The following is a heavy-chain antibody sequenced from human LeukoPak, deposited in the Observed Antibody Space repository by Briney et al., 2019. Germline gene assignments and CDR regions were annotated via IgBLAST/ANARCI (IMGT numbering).Heavy chain of an antibody. V-gene: IGHV4-39*02. CDR1: GGSISSSSYY. Sequence: SETLSLTCTVSGGSISSSSYYWGWIRQPPGKGLEWIGSIYYSGSTYYNPSLKSRVTISVDTSKNQFSLKLSSVTAADTAVYYCARDMGSPGRRGNWFDPWGQGTLVTVSS. CDR3: ARDMGSPGRRGNWFDP. D-gene: IGHD2-15*01. CDR2: IYYSGST. J-gene: IGHJ5*02.